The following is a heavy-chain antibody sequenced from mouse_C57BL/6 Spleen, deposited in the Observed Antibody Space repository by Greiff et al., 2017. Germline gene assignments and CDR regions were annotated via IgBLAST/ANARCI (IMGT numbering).Heavy chain of an antibody. J-gene: IGHJ2*01. Sequence: VKLQQPGAELVKPGASVKLSCKASGYTFTSYWMHWVKQRPGQGLEWIGMIHPNSGSTNYNENFKSKATLTVDKSSSTAYMQLSSLTSEDSAVYYCARGGNYFDYWGQGTTLTVSS. CDR2: IHPNSGST. CDR3: ARGGNYFDY. CDR1: GYTFTSYW. V-gene: IGHV1-64*01.